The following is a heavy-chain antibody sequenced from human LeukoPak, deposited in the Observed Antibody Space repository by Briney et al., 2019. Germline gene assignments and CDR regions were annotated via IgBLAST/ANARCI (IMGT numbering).Heavy chain of an antibody. CDR3: ARTPRYCSSTSCYHYYGMDV. CDR1: GYTFTSYA. CDR2: INAGNGNT. J-gene: IGHJ6*02. Sequence: ASVKVSCKASGYTFTSYAMHWVRQAPGQRLEWMGWINAGNGNTKYSQKFQGRVTITRDTSASTAYMELSSLRSEDTAVYYCARTPRYCSSTSCYHYYGMDVWGQGTTVTVSS. D-gene: IGHD2-2*01. V-gene: IGHV1-3*01.